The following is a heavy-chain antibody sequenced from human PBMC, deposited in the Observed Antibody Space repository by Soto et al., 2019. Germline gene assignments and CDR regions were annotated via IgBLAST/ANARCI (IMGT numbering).Heavy chain of an antibody. D-gene: IGHD6-19*01. CDR3: AKTEPAGTLAFDI. Sequence: QLQLQESGPGLVKPSETLSLTCTVSGGSISSSSYYWGWIRQPPGKGLEWIGSIYYSGSTYYNPSLKSRVTISVDTSKNRFSLKLSSVTAADTAVYYCAKTEPAGTLAFDIWDKGKMVKVSS. V-gene: IGHV4-39*01. CDR2: IYYSGST. CDR1: GGSISSSSYY. J-gene: IGHJ3*02.